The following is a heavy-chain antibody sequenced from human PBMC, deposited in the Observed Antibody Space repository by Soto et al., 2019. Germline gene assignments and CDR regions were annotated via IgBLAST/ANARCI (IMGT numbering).Heavy chain of an antibody. CDR2: ISGSGGST. J-gene: IGHJ6*03. CDR3: AKDQVVRGYYYYYMDV. D-gene: IGHD3-10*01. CDR1: GFTFSSYA. V-gene: IGHV3-23*01. Sequence: HPGGSLRLSCAASGFTFSSYAMSWVRQAPGKGLEWVSAISGSGGSTYYADSVKGRFTISRDNSKDTLYLQMNSPRAEDTAVYYCAKDQVVRGYYYYYMDVWGKGTTVTVSS.